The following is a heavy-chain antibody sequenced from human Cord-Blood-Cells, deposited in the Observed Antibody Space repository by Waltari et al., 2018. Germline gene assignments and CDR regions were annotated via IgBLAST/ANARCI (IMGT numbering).Heavy chain of an antibody. CDR2: ISGSGGST. CDR3: AKDSAGATDY. Sequence: FTFSSYAMSWVRQAPGKGLEWVSAISGSGGSTYYADSVKGRFTISRDNSKNTLYLQMNSLRAEDTAVYYCAKDSAGATDYWGQGTLVTVSS. D-gene: IGHD1-26*01. J-gene: IGHJ4*02. V-gene: IGHV3-23*01. CDR1: FTFSSYA.